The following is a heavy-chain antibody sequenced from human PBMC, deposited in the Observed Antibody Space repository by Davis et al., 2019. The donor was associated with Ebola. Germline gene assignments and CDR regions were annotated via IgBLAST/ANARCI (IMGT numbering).Heavy chain of an antibody. J-gene: IGHJ4*02. D-gene: IGHD5-12*01. V-gene: IGHV3-7*01. Sequence: GESLKISCAASGFTFSSYSMNWVRQAPGKGLEWVANIKQDGSEKYYVDSVKGRFTISRDNAKNSLYLQMNSLRAEDTAVYYCARGRWLRSFYFDYWGQGTLVTVSS. CDR3: ARGRWLRSFYFDY. CDR2: IKQDGSEK. CDR1: GFTFSSYS.